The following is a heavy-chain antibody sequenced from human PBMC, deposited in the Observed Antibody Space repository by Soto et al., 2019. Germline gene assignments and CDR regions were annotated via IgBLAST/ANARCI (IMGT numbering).Heavy chain of an antibody. V-gene: IGHV4-34*01. CDR3: ARKMVRGVIPVYNY. Sequence: SETMSLTCAVYGGSFSCYYWSWIRQPPGKGLEWIGEINHSGSTNYNPSLKSRVTISVDTSKNQFSLKLSSVTAADTAVYYCARKMVRGVIPVYNYWGQGTLVTVSS. CDR2: INHSGST. CDR1: GGSFSCYY. J-gene: IGHJ4*02. D-gene: IGHD3-10*01.